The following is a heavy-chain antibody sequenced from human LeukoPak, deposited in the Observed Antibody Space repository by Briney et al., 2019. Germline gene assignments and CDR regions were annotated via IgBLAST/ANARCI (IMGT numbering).Heavy chain of an antibody. V-gene: IGHV3-15*01. CDR3: ARDAQGYYYMDV. Sequence: GGSLRLSCAASGFTSSSYAMSWVRQAPGKGLEWVGRIKSKTDGGTTDYAAPVKGRFTISRDGSKNTLYLQMNSLRAEDTAVYYCARDAQGYYYMDVWGKGTTVTVSS. J-gene: IGHJ6*03. CDR2: IKSKTDGGTT. CDR1: GFTSSSYA.